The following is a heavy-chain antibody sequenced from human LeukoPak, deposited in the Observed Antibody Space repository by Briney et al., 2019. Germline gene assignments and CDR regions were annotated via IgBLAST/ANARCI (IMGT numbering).Heavy chain of an antibody. V-gene: IGHV1-2*02. CDR1: GSTFTGYY. CDR2: INPNCGGT. Sequence: GASVTVSLKCSGSTFTGYYLHWLRQPPAQGLEWMGWINPNCGGTNKAQKFQGRVTMTRDTSISTAYMELSRLRSDDTAVYYCASVPRELYGMDVWGQGTTVTVSS. D-gene: IGHD1-26*01. J-gene: IGHJ6*02. CDR3: ASVPRELYGMDV.